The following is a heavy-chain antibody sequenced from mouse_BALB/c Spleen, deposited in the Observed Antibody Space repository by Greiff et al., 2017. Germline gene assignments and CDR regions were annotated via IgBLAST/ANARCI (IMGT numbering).Heavy chain of an antibody. J-gene: IGHJ3*01. V-gene: IGHV1-7*01. CDR1: GYTFTSYW. Sequence: QGQLQQSGAELAKPGASVKMSCKASGYTFTSYWMHWVKQRPGQVLEWIGYINPSTGYTEYNQKFKDKATLTADKSSSTAYMQLSSLTSDDSAVYYCARGAYYGSSSFAYWGQGTLVTVSA. CDR3: ARGAYYGSSSFAY. CDR2: INPSTGYT. D-gene: IGHD1-1*01.